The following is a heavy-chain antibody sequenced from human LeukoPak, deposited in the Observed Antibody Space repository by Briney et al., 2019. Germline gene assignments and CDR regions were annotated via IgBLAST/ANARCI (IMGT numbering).Heavy chain of an antibody. J-gene: IGHJ3*02. CDR2: ISYDGSTK. V-gene: IGHV3-30*03. CDR1: GFTFNNYG. Sequence: PGGSLRLSCAASGFTFNNYGMQWVRQAPGKGLEWVSFISYDGSTKYYPDSAKGRFTISRDNSKKTLYLQMNSLRAEDTAVFYCATDFYDSRGYYGDAFNIWGQGTLVTVSS. D-gene: IGHD3-22*01. CDR3: ATDFYDSRGYYGDAFNI.